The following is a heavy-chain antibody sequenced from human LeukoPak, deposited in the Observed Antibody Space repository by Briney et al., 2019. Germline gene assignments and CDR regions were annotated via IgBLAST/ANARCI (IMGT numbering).Heavy chain of an antibody. CDR1: GFTLSHYY. V-gene: IGHV3-11*01. CDR3: ARQGSEIDY. J-gene: IGHJ4*02. CDR2: ISSSGDTI. Sequence: PGGSLRLSCAASGFTLSHYYMTWTRQAPGKGLEWLSCISSSGDTIYCADSVKGRFTVSRDNAENSLYLQMNSLRAEDTAMYYCARQGSEIDYWGQGTLVTVSS.